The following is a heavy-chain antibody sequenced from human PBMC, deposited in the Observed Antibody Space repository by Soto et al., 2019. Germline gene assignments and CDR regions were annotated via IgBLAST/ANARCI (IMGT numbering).Heavy chain of an antibody. CDR2: ISWDGGST. V-gene: IGHV3-43*01. CDR1: GFTFDDYT. D-gene: IGHD5-12*01. J-gene: IGHJ1*01. Sequence: GGSLRLSCAASGFTFDDYTMHWVRQAPGKGLEWVSLISWDGGSTYYADSVKGRFTISRDNSKNSLYLQMNSLRTEDTALYYCAKDNGGYKRAEYFQHWGQGTLVTVSS. CDR3: AKDNGGYKRAEYFQH.